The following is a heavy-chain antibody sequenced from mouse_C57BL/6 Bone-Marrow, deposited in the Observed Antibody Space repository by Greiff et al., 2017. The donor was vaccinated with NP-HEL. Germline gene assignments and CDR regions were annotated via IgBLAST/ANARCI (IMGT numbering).Heavy chain of an antibody. CDR1: GFTFSSYG. CDR3: ASPYYSNYGDWYFDV. Sequence: EVKLVESGGDLVKPGGSLKLSCAASGFTFSSYGMSWVRQTPDKRLEWVATISSGGSYTYYPDSVKGRFTISRDNAKNTLYLQMSSLKSEDTAMYYCASPYYSNYGDWYFDVWGTGTTVTVSS. V-gene: IGHV5-6*02. J-gene: IGHJ1*03. CDR2: ISSGGSYT. D-gene: IGHD2-5*01.